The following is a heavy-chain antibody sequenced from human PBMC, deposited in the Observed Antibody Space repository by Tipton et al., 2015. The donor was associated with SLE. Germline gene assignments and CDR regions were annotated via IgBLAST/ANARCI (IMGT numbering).Heavy chain of an antibody. CDR2: INESGST. Sequence: TLSLTCAVYDGSFSGHYWTWIRQPPERGLEWIGEINESGSTNYTPSLKSRLLMSIDASKNQFSLNLSSVTAADAAIYYCAGAVPTAAGLRDYWGKGTLVTVSS. CDR3: AGAVPTAAGLRDY. V-gene: IGHV4-34*01. J-gene: IGHJ4*02. CDR1: DGSFSGHY. D-gene: IGHD6-13*01.